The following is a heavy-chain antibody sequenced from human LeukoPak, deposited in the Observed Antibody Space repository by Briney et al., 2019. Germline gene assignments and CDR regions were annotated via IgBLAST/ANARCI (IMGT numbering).Heavy chain of an antibody. CDR1: GGTFSSYA. D-gene: IGHD6-6*01. Sequence: ASVKVSCKASGGTFSSYAISWVRQAPGRGLEWMGGIIPLFGTANYAQKFQGRVTITTDESTRRAYMELSSLRSDDTAGEYCARDLGIAARSDWGQGTLVTVSS. V-gene: IGHV1-69*05. CDR2: IIPLFGTA. CDR3: ARDLGIAARSD. J-gene: IGHJ4*02.